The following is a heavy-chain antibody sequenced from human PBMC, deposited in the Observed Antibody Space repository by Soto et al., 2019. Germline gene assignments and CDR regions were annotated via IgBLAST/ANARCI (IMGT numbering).Heavy chain of an antibody. CDR2: INPSGGST. J-gene: IGHJ6*02. Sequence: QVQLVQSGAEVKKPGASVKVSCKASGYTFTSYYMHWVRQAPGQGLEWMGIINPSGGSTSYAQKSPGRVPMPRDRSTRTDFMELSSLGSEDTAVYYCASLDYYDSSGKDRYYYYGMDVWGQGTTVTVSS. V-gene: IGHV1-46*04. CDR3: ASLDYYDSSGKDRYYYYGMDV. CDR1: GYTFTSYY. D-gene: IGHD3-22*01.